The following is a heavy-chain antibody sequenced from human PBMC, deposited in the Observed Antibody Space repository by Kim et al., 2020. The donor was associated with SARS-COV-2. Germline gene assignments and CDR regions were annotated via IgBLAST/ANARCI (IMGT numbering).Heavy chain of an antibody. D-gene: IGHD6-19*01. V-gene: IGHV3-21*01. CDR1: GFTFSSYS. CDR3: ARGGRGGYALDGVDV. J-gene: IGHJ6*02. Sequence: GGSLRLSCAASGFTFSSYSMNWVRQAPGKGLEWVSSISSSSSYIYYADSVKGRFTISRDNAKNSLYLQMNSLRAEDTAVYYCARGGRGGYALDGVDVWGQGTTVTVSS. CDR2: ISSSSSYI.